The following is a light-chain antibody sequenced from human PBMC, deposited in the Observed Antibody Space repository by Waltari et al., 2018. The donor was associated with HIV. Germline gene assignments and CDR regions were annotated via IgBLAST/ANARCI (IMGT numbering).Light chain of an antibody. V-gene: IGKV1-9*01. CDR2: TAS. CDR3: QRLNSYRFT. Sequence: DSQLTQSPSFLSASVGDRVTITYRASQGISSYLAWYQQKPGKAPKLLIYTASILQSGVPSRFSGSGSGTEFTLTISSLQPEDFATYYCQRLNSYRFTFGPGTKVDIK. J-gene: IGKJ3*01. CDR1: QGISSY.